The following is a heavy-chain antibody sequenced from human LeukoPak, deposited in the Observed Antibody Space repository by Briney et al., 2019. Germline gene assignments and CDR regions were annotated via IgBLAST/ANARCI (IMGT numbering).Heavy chain of an antibody. CDR2: IYYSGST. J-gene: IGHJ4*02. CDR3: VRSNY. V-gene: IGHV4-39*01. CDR1: GGSISSSTHY. Sequence: SSETLSPTCTVSGGSISSSTHYWGWVRQPPGKGLEWIGSIYYSGSTYYNPSLKSRVTISVDTSKNQFSLKLSSVTAADTAVYYCVRSNYWGQGTLVTVSS.